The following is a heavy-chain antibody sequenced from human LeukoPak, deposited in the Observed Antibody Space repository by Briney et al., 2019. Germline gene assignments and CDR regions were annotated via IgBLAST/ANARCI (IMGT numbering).Heavy chain of an antibody. J-gene: IGHJ4*02. V-gene: IGHV3-30*02. Sequence: GGSLRLPCAASGFIFSNYGMHWVRQSPGKGLQWVAVIYYDGSDKYYADSVKGRFTISRDNSKNALYLQMNSLRAEDTAVYYCAKHARSYCSGGSCYGGVDYWGQGTLVTVSS. D-gene: IGHD2-15*01. CDR2: IYYDGSDK. CDR3: AKHARSYCSGGSCYGGVDY. CDR1: GFIFSNYG.